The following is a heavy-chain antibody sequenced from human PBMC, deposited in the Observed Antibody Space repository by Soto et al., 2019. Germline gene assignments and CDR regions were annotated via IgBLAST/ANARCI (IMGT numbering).Heavy chain of an antibody. V-gene: IGHV4-30-4*01. CDR3: ARDRAAAGNFDY. Sequence: SETLSLTCTVSGGSMSSGDYYWSWIRQPPGKGLEWIGYIYYSGSTYYNPSLKSRVIISVDTSKNQFSLKLSSVTAADTAVYYCARDRAAAGNFDYWGQGTLVTVSS. J-gene: IGHJ4*02. CDR1: GGSMSSGDYY. CDR2: IYYSGST. D-gene: IGHD6-13*01.